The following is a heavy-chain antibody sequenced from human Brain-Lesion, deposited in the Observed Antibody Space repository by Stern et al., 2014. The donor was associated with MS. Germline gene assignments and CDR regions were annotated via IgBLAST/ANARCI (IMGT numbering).Heavy chain of an antibody. J-gene: IGHJ6*03. V-gene: IGHV3-30-3*01. CDR3: ARGGIAAAGTVMYYMDV. CDR2: ISYDGSNK. Sequence: VQLVESGGGVVQPGRSLRLSCAASGFTFSSYAMHWVRQAPGKGLEWVAVISYDGSNKYYADSVKGRFTISRDNSKNTLYLQMNSLRAEDTAVYYCARGGIAAAGTVMYYMDVWGKGTKVTVSS. CDR1: GFTFSSYA. D-gene: IGHD6-13*01.